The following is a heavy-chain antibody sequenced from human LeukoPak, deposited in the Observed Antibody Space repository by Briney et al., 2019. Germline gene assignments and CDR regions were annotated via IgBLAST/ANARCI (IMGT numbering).Heavy chain of an antibody. Sequence: ASVRVSCKASGYTFTDYLINWVRQAPGQGLEWVESISTKNGYTKLAQKFQGRVAMTKDTSANTIYMDLKSLTFDDTAVYYCAREKLWFGEFPFDNWGQGTLVSVSS. D-gene: IGHD3-10*01. CDR1: GYTFTDYL. J-gene: IGHJ4*02. CDR2: ISTKNGYT. CDR3: AREKLWFGEFPFDN. V-gene: IGHV1-18*01.